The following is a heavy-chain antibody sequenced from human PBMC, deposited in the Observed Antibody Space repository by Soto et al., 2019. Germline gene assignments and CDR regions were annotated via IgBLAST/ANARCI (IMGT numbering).Heavy chain of an antibody. CDR1: GGTFSSYA. CDR3: ARTPSYGDYGVLWFDP. Sequence: QVQLVQSGAEVKKPGSSVKVSCKASGGTFSSYAISWVRQAPGQGREWMGGIIPIFGTANYAQKFQGRVTITADESTSTAYMELSSLRSEETAVYYCARTPSYGDYGVLWFDPWGQGTLVTVSS. D-gene: IGHD4-17*01. CDR2: IIPIFGTA. V-gene: IGHV1-69*01. J-gene: IGHJ5*02.